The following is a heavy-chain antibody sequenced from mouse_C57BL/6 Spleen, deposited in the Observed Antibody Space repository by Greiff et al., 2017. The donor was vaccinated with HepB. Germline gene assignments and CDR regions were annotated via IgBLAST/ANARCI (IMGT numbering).Heavy chain of an antibody. CDR1: GYTFTSSG. V-gene: IGHV1-81*01. Sequence: VQLQQSGAELARPGASVKLSCKASGYTFTSSGISWVKQRTGQGLAWIGEISPRSGNTYYNEKFKGKATLTADKSSSTAYMELRSLTSEDSAVYFCARVTTVGTDAMDYWGQGTSVTVSS. CDR3: ARVTTVGTDAMDY. D-gene: IGHD1-1*01. CDR2: ISPRSGNT. J-gene: IGHJ4*01.